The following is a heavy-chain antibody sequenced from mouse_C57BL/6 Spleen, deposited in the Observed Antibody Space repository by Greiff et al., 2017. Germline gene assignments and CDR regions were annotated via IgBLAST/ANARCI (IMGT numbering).Heavy chain of an antibody. CDR1: GYAFSSSW. D-gene: IGHD3-2*02. J-gene: IGHJ4*01. CDR2: IYPGDGDT. CDR3: ARSGQLRLRPYAMDY. Sequence: QVQLQQSGPELVKPGASVKISCKASGYAFSSSWMNWVKQRPGKGLEWIGRIYPGDGDTNYNEKFKGKATLTADKSSSTAYMQLSSLTSEDSAVYFCARSGQLRLRPYAMDYWGQGTSVTVSS. V-gene: IGHV1-82*01.